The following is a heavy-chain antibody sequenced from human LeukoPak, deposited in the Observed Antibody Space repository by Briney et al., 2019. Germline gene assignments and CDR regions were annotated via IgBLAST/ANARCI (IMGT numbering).Heavy chain of an antibody. CDR3: ARGSYSFSITMVRGVINNWFDP. J-gene: IGHJ5*02. V-gene: IGHV4-59*08. CDR2: IYYSGST. D-gene: IGHD3-10*01. CDR1: GVSISSYY. Sequence: SETLSLTCTVSGVSISSYYWSWIRQPPGKGLEWIGYIYYSGSTNYNPSLKSRVTISVDTSKNQFSLKLSSVTAADTAVYYCARGSYSFSITMVRGVINNWFDPWGQGTLVTVSS.